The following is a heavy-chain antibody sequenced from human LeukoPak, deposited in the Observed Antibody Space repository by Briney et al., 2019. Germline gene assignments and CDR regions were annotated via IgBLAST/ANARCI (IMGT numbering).Heavy chain of an antibody. Sequence: GGSLRLSCAASGFTFSSYGMSWVRQAPGKGLEWVSAISGSGGSTYYADSVKGRFTISRDNSKNTLYLQMNSLRAEDTAVYFCVSLGYSSSSVRYWGQGTLVTVSS. D-gene: IGHD6-6*01. J-gene: IGHJ4*02. V-gene: IGHV3-23*01. CDR2: ISGSGGST. CDR3: VSLGYSSSSVRY. CDR1: GFTFSSYG.